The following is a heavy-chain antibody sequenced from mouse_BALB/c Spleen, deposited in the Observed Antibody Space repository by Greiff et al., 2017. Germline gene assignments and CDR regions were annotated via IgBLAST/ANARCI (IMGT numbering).Heavy chain of an antibody. V-gene: IGHV3-6*02. D-gene: IGHD2-2*01. Sequence: EVQLQESGPGLVKPSQSLSLTCSVTGYSITSGYYWNWIRQFPGNKLEWMGYISYDGSNNYNPSLKNRISITRDTSKNQFFLKLNSVTTEDTATYYCARGGTCNGNDGCAMDYWGQGTSVTVSS. CDR2: ISYDGSN. CDR1: GYSITSGYY. J-gene: IGHJ4*01. CDR3: ARGGTCNGNDGCAMDY.